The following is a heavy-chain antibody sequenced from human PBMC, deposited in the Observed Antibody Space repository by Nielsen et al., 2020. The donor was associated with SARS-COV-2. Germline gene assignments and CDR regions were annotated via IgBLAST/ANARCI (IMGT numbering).Heavy chain of an antibody. CDR1: ADTFTSYD. D-gene: IGHD3-9*01. Sequence: ASEQVFCKASADTFTSYDINWPRQATGQRLGWTGRMSTSSGKTDYAQKFQGRVRMTRNTSINTAYMELSSLRSDDTAVYYCVSGGYFDWLLAFDQWGQGALVTVSS. CDR3: VSGGYFDWLLAFDQ. J-gene: IGHJ4*02. CDR2: MSTSSGKT. V-gene: IGHV1-8*01.